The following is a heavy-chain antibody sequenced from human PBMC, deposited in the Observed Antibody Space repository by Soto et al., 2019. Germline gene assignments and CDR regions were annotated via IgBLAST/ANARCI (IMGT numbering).Heavy chain of an antibody. CDR1: GFPFSNAW. Sequence: GGSLRLSCAASGFPFSNAWRNWVRQAPGKGLEWVGRIKSKTDGGTTDYAAPVKGRFTISRDDSKNTLYLQMNSLKTEDTAVYYCTTGRSGMVYAQNYYYYGMDVWGQGTTVTVSS. CDR3: TTGRSGMVYAQNYYYYGMDV. CDR2: IKSKTDGGTT. J-gene: IGHJ6*02. D-gene: IGHD2-8*01. V-gene: IGHV3-15*07.